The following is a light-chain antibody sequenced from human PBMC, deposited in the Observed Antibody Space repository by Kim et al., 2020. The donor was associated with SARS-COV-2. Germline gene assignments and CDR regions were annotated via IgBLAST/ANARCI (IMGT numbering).Light chain of an antibody. J-gene: IGKJ4*01. Sequence: IVLTQSPGTLSLSPGERTTLSCRASQTVISSSLAWYQQKPGQAPRLLIYGASSRATGVPDRFSGGGSGTDFTLTISSLEPEDIAVYFCEQYSRPPLTFGGGTKVDIK. CDR3: EQYSRPPLT. CDR2: GAS. V-gene: IGKV3-20*01. CDR1: QTVISSS.